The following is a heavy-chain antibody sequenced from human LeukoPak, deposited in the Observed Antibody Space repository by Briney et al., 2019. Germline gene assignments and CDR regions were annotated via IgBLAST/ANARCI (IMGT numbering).Heavy chain of an antibody. J-gene: IGHJ4*02. D-gene: IGHD3-10*01. Sequence: PGGSLGLSCAASGFTFSSYGMHWVRRAPGKGLEWVAFIRYDGSNKYYADSVKGRFTISRDNSKNTLYLQMNSLRAEDTAVYYCAKEWFGEAYFDYWGQGTPVTVSS. CDR1: GFTFSSYG. CDR2: IRYDGSNK. CDR3: AKEWFGEAYFDY. V-gene: IGHV3-30*02.